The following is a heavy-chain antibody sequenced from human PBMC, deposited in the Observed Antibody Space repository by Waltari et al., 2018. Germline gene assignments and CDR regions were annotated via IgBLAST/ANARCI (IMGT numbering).Heavy chain of an antibody. CDR2: IYTSGCT. J-gene: IGHJ3*02. CDR3: ARGPGGMATIFDI. CDR1: GGSISSGRYS. Sequence: QVQLQESGPGLVKPSQTLSLTCTVSGGSISSGRYSWSWIRQPAGKGLEWIGYIYTSGCTNYNPSLKSRVTISVDTSKNQFSLKLSSVTAADTAVYYCARGPGGMATIFDIWGQGTMVTVSS. D-gene: IGHD5-12*01. V-gene: IGHV4-61*09.